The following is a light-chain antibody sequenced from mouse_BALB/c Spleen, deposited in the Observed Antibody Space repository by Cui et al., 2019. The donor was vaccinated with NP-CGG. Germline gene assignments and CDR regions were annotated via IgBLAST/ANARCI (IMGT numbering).Light chain of an antibody. J-gene: IGLJ1*01. CDR3: ALWYSNHWV. CDR1: TGAVTTSNF. CDR2: GTN. V-gene: IGLV1*01. Sequence: QAIFTHHSSLPTSPGHTVTLTCRSSTGAVTTSNFANWVQEKPDHLLTGLIGGTNNRAPGVPARFSGSLIGDKAALTITGAQTEDEEIYCCALWYSNHWVFGGGTKLTVL.